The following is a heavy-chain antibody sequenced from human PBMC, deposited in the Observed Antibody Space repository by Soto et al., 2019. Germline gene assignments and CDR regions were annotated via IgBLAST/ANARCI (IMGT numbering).Heavy chain of an antibody. CDR2: IGTAGDT. CDR1: GFTFSSYD. Sequence: HPGGSLRLSCAASGFTFSSYDMHWVRQATGKGLEWVSAIGTAGDTYYPGSVKGRFTISRENAKNSLYLQMNSLRAGDTAVYYCARDQDSSGWYGFDYWGQGTLVTVSS. D-gene: IGHD6-19*01. V-gene: IGHV3-13*01. CDR3: ARDQDSSGWYGFDY. J-gene: IGHJ4*02.